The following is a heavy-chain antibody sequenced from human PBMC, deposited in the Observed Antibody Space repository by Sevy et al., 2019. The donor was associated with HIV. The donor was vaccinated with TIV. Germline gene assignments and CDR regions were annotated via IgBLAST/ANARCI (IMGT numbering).Heavy chain of an antibody. D-gene: IGHD1-26*01. CDR1: GGSITSLY. Sequence: SETLSLTCTVSGGSITSLYWNWIRQPPGKGLEWIANIYYNGHINYNPSLKSRVTLSLDTSKNPFSLRLSSATAADTAMYYCAGENAWGRGYSWGQGTLVTVSS. J-gene: IGHJ4*02. CDR3: AGENAWGRGYS. CDR2: IYYNGHI. V-gene: IGHV4-59*08.